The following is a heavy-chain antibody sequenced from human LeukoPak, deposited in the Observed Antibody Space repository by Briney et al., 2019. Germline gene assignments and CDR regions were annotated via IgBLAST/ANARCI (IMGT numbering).Heavy chain of an antibody. CDR1: GFTFSNYW. J-gene: IGHJ4*02. CDR3: ATGGVHYYDSSADY. CDR2: IDSHGSST. D-gene: IGHD3-22*01. V-gene: IGHV3-74*01. Sequence: GGSLRLSCAASGFTFSNYWMHWVRQAPGKGLVWVSRIDSHGSSTSYADSVKGRFTIFRDNAKNSLYLQMDSLRGEDTAVYYCATGGVHYYDSSADYWGQGTLVTVSS.